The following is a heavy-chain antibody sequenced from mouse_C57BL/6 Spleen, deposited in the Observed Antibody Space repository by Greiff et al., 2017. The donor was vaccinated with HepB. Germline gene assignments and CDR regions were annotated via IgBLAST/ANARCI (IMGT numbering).Heavy chain of an antibody. V-gene: IGHV1-82*01. CDR1: GYAFSSSW. CDR3: ARWDSYAMDY. D-gene: IGHD4-1*01. Sequence: VQLQQSGPELVKPGASVKISCKASGYAFSSSWMNWVKQRPGKGLEWIGRIYPGDGDTNYNGKFKGKATLTADKSSSTAYMQLSSLTSVDSAVYFCARWDSYAMDYWGQGTSVTVSS. J-gene: IGHJ4*01. CDR2: IYPGDGDT.